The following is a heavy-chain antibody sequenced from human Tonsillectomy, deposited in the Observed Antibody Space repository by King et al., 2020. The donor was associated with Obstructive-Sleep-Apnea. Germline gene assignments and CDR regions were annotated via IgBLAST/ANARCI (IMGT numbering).Heavy chain of an antibody. V-gene: IGHV3-30-3*01. D-gene: IGHD4-11*01. Sequence: VQLVESGGGVVQPGRSLRLSCAASGFTFSSYAMHWVRQAPGKGLEWVAVISYDGSNKFYAESVKGRFTISRDNSKNSLYLQMNSLRAEDTAVYYCARENYGNFYFDYWGQGSLVTVS. CDR1: GFTFSSYA. CDR3: ARENYGNFYFDY. J-gene: IGHJ4*02. CDR2: ISYDGSNK.